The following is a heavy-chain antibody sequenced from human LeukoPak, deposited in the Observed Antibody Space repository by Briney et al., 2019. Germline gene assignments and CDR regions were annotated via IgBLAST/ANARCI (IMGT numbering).Heavy chain of an antibody. Sequence: GGSLRLSCAASGFTFSSYEMNWVRQAPGKGLEWVSYISNSGSPIYYADSVKGRFTISRDNAKNSLYLQMNSLRAEDTAVYYCARDQRYSSSSGGIDYWGQGTLVTVSS. V-gene: IGHV3-48*03. D-gene: IGHD6-6*01. CDR1: GFTFSSYE. J-gene: IGHJ4*02. CDR2: ISNSGSPI. CDR3: ARDQRYSSSSGGIDY.